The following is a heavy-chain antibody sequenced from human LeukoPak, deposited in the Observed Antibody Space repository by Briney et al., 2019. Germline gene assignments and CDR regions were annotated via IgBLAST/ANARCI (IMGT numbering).Heavy chain of an antibody. V-gene: IGHV1-8*03. CDR1: GYSFTTYH. Sequence: ASVTVSFKASGYSFTTYHINWVRQASGQGVEWMGWMNPNSGDTGYSQKFQGRVTITSNTSTRTAYMEVSSLKSEDTAVYYCARAYYYGSGNYYFFDYWGQGTLVTVSS. J-gene: IGHJ4*02. CDR3: ARAYYYGSGNYYFFDY. D-gene: IGHD3-10*01. CDR2: MNPNSGDT.